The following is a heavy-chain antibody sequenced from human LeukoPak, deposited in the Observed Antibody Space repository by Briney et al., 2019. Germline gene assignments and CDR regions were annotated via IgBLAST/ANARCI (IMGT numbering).Heavy chain of an antibody. CDR2: MNPNSGNT. Sequence: ASVKVSCKASGYTFTSYDINWVRQATGQGLEWMGWMNPNSGNTGYAQKFQGRVTMTRNTSISTAYMELSSLRSEDTAVYYCVRGLWVPGGFDPWGQGTLVTVSS. CDR1: GYTFTSYD. CDR3: VRGLWVPGGFDP. V-gene: IGHV1-8*01. D-gene: IGHD3-16*01. J-gene: IGHJ5*02.